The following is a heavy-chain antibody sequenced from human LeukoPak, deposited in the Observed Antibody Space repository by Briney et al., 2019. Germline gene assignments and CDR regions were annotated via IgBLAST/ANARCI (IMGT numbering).Heavy chain of an antibody. D-gene: IGHD6-13*01. Sequence: GASVKVSCKASGYTFTSYDINWVRQATGQGLEWMGWMNPNSGNTGYAQKFQGRVTITRNTSTSTAYMELSSLRSEDTAVYYCARGGRYSSLDWFDPWGQGTLVTVSS. CDR3: ARGGRYSSLDWFDP. CDR2: MNPNSGNT. CDR1: GYTFTSYD. V-gene: IGHV1-8*03. J-gene: IGHJ5*02.